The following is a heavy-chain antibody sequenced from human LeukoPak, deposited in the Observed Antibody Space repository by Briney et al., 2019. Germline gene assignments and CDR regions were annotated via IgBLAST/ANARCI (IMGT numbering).Heavy chain of an antibody. CDR2: ISSSGSTI. CDR3: ARGDEVVAADYYYYMDV. J-gene: IGHJ6*03. CDR1: GFTFSSYE. D-gene: IGHD2-15*01. V-gene: IGHV3-48*03. Sequence: GGSLRLSCAASGFTFSSYEMNWVRQAPGKGLEWVSYISSSGSTIYYGDSVKGRFTISRDNAKNSLYLQMNSLRAEDTAVYYCARGDEVVAADYYYYMDVWGKGTTVTISS.